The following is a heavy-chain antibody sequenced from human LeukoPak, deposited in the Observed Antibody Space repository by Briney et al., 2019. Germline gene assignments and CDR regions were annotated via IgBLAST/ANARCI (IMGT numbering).Heavy chain of an antibody. J-gene: IGHJ4*02. Sequence: GESLKISCKGSGYSFTSYWIGWVRQMPGKGLEWMGIIYPGDSDTRYSPSFQGQVTISADKSISTVYLQWSSLKASDTAMYYCARLHYDFWSGYLDTGDYYFDYWGQGTLVTVSS. D-gene: IGHD3-3*01. CDR1: GYSFTSYW. CDR2: IYPGDSDT. CDR3: ARLHYDFWSGYLDTGDYYFDY. V-gene: IGHV5-51*01.